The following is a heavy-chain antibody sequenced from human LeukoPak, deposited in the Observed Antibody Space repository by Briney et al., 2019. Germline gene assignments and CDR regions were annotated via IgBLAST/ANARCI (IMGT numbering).Heavy chain of an antibody. Sequence: PGGSLGLSCTASGFTFNTYAMTWVRQLPGKGLEWVSTVSDSGDLTYYADSVKGRFTISRDNSRNTLYLQMNSLRVEDTAVYYCAKDRPPNYSSRQGFSDNWFDPWGQGTLVTVSS. CDR2: VSDSGDLT. V-gene: IGHV3-23*01. CDR3: AKDRPPNYSSRQGFSDNWFDP. J-gene: IGHJ5*02. CDR1: GFTFNTYA. D-gene: IGHD2-2*01.